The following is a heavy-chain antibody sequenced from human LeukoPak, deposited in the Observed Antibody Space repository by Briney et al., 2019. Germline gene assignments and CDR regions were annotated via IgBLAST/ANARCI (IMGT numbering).Heavy chain of an antibody. J-gene: IGHJ6*03. Sequence: PGGSLRLSCAASGFTFSTFAMIWVRQPPGKGLEWVSSIFPSGGEIHYADSVRGRFTISRDNSKNGLYLQMNSLRPDDTAIYYCAREGFASSWLYYYYYMDVWGKGTTVTVSS. CDR1: GFTFSTFA. V-gene: IGHV3-23*01. CDR2: IFPSGGEI. D-gene: IGHD6-13*01. CDR3: AREGFASSWLYYYYYMDV.